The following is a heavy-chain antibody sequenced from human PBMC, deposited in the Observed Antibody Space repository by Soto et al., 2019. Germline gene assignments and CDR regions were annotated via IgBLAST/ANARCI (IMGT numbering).Heavy chain of an antibody. CDR2: ISQSGST. Sequence: QVQLQQWGAGLLKPSETLSLTCAVYGQSFSGHTWSWIRQSPGKGLEWIGEISQSGSTYYNPSLKTRDTSSADTSKNQFSLTLNSVAAADTGVFYCARGSGFEVIAGELEDVHYDYWGQGTLVSVSS. CDR3: ARGSGFEVIAGELEDVHYDY. D-gene: IGHD1-1*01. V-gene: IGHV4-34*01. J-gene: IGHJ4*02. CDR1: GQSFSGHT.